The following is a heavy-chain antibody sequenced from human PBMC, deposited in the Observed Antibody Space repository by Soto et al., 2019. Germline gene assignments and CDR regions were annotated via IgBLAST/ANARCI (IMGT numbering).Heavy chain of an antibody. CDR1: GYSFTSYW. V-gene: IGHV5-51*01. J-gene: IGHJ3*02. CDR2: IYPGDSDT. D-gene: IGHD2-21*02. CDR3: ARTVRRYCGGDCSANDAFDI. Sequence: GESLKISCKGSGYSFTSYWIGWVRQMPGKGLEWMGIIYPGDSDTRYSPSFQGQVTISADKSISTAYLQWSSLKASDTAMYYCARTVRRYCGGDCSANDAFDIWGQGTMVTVSS.